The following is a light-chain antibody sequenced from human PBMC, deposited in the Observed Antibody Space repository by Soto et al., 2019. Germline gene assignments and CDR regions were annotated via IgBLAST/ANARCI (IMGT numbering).Light chain of an antibody. V-gene: IGLV1-40*01. J-gene: IGLJ3*02. CDR1: SSNIGAGYD. Sequence: QSVLTQPPSVSGAPGQMVTISCTGSSSNIGAGYDVQWYQQLPGTAPRLLIHANSNRPSGVPDRLSGSKSGTSGSLAIIGLQAEDEGDYYCQSYDNSLSGLVVGGGTKLTVL. CDR3: QSYDNSLSGLV. CDR2: ANS.